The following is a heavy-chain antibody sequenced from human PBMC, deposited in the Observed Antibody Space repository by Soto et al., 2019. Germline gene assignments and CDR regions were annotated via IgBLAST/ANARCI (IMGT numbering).Heavy chain of an antibody. V-gene: IGHV1-2*04. CDR1: GYTFTGYY. CDR2: INPNSGGT. D-gene: IGHD6-19*01. J-gene: IGHJ6*02. CDR3: ARGGIAVAGKNYYYGMDV. Sequence: ASVKVSCKASGYTFTGYYMHWVRQAPGQGLEWMGWINPNSGGTNYAQKFQGWVTMTRDTSISTAYMELSRLRSDDTAVYYCARGGIAVAGKNYYYGMDVWGQGTTVTVSS.